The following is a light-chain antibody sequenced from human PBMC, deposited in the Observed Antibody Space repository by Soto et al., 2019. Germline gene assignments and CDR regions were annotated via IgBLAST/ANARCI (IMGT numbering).Light chain of an antibody. J-gene: IGKJ1*01. CDR3: QQYNAWWT. Sequence: EIVMTQSPATLSLSPGESATLSCRASQSVSNNLTWYQQQHGQPPRLLIYGASTRATGVPGRFSGSGSGTEFTLTISSLQSEDVAVYYCQQYNAWWTFGQGTKVEIK. CDR2: GAS. V-gene: IGKV3-15*01. CDR1: QSVSNN.